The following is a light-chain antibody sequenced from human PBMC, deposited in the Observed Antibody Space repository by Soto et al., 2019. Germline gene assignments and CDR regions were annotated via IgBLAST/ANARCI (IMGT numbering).Light chain of an antibody. CDR1: SNDVGGYNY. CDR3: SSYTGSSTDV. Sequence: QSALTQPASVSGSPGQSITISCTGTSNDVGGYNYVSWYQQHPGKAPKLMIYDVSNRPSGVSNRFSGSKSANTASLTISGLQTDDESDYYCSSYTGSSTDVFGTGTKLTVL. CDR2: DVS. V-gene: IGLV2-14*03. J-gene: IGLJ1*01.